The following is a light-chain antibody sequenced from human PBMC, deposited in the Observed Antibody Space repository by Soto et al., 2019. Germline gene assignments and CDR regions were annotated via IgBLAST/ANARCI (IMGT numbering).Light chain of an antibody. Sequence: QSVLTQPPSASGTPGQRVTISCSGSSSNIGSNTVNWYQQLPGTAPKLLIYSYNQRPSGVPDRFSGSKSVTSASLAISGLPSEDEADYYCAAGDDSLNGYVFGTGTKVTVL. J-gene: IGLJ1*01. CDR1: SSNIGSNT. CDR2: SYN. V-gene: IGLV1-44*01. CDR3: AAGDDSLNGYV.